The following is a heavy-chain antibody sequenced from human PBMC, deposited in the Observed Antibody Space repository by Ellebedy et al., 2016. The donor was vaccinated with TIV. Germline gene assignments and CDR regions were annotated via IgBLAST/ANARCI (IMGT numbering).Heavy chain of an antibody. CDR1: GFRFGGYA. CDR2: IKQDGSDK. Sequence: GGSLRLXCAGSGFRFGGYAMSWVRQAPGKGLEWVANIKQDGSDKNYLDSVKGRFTISRDDSKNLLYLQMNSLKTEDTAVYYCARTFFHWGQGTLVTVSS. CDR3: ARTFFH. J-gene: IGHJ4*02. D-gene: IGHD3-3*01. V-gene: IGHV3-7*03.